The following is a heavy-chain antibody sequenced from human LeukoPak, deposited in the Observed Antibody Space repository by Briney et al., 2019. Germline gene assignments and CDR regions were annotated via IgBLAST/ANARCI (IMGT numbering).Heavy chain of an antibody. D-gene: IGHD6-19*01. CDR1: GFTFSSYA. Sequence: PGGSLRLSCAASGFTFSSYAMSWVRQAPGKGLEWVSAISGSGGSTYYADSVKGRFTISRDNSKNTLYLQMNSLRAEDTAVYYCARALFGSGWCYFDYWGQGTLVTVSS. J-gene: IGHJ4*02. V-gene: IGHV3-23*01. CDR3: ARALFGSGWCYFDY. CDR2: ISGSGGST.